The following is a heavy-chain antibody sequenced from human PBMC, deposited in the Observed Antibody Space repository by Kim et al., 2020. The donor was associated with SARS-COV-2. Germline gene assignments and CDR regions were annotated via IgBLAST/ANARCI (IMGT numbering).Heavy chain of an antibody. CDR3: AKDHALPAAGTCFDY. V-gene: IGHV3-23*01. CDR1: GFTFSSYA. D-gene: IGHD6-13*01. Sequence: GGSLRLSCAASGFTFSSYAMSWVRQAPGKGLEWVSAISGSGGSTSYADSVKGRCTISRDNPKNTLYLQMNSLRAEDTAVYYCAKDHALPAAGTCFDYWGQGTLVTVSS. J-gene: IGHJ4*02. CDR2: ISGSGGST.